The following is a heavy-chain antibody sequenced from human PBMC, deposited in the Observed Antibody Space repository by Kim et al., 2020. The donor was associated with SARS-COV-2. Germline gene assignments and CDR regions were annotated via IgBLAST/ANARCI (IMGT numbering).Heavy chain of an antibody. CDR2: ISYDGSNK. D-gene: IGHD3-16*01. V-gene: IGHV3-30*04. J-gene: IGHJ3*02. Sequence: GGSLRLSCAASGFTFSSYAMHWVRQAPGKGLEWVAVISYDGSNKYYADSVKGRFTISRDNSKNTLYLQINSLRAEDTAVYYCARAMLRDAPFDIWGQGT. CDR3: ARAMLRDAPFDI. CDR1: GFTFSSYA.